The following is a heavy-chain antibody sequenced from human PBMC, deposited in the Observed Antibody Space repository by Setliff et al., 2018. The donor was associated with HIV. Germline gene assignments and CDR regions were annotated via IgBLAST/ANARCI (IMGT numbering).Heavy chain of an antibody. V-gene: IGHV4-38-2*02. CDR3: ARDNGARGHYYYGMDV. CDR2: IYHSGST. D-gene: IGHD2-8*01. CDR1: GSSISSGYY. Sequence: LSLTCAVSGSSISSGYYWGWIRQPPGKGLEWIGSIYHSGSTYYNPSLKSRVTISVDTSKNQFSLKLSSVTAADTAVYYCARDNGARGHYYYGMDVWGQGTTVTVSS. J-gene: IGHJ6*02.